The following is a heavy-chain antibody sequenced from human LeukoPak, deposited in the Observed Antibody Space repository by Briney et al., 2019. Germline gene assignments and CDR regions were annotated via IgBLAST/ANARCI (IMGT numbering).Heavy chain of an antibody. J-gene: IGHJ3*02. CDR1: GFTFRDYY. V-gene: IGHV3-11*04. Sequence: GGSLRLSCIASGFTFRDYYMNWIRQAPGKGLEWVSYISSSGNSIYYADSMKGRFTISRDNAKNSLYLQMNSLRAEDTAVYYCAREVSGLLPSYAFDIWGQGTMVTVSS. CDR3: AREVSGLLPSYAFDI. D-gene: IGHD1-14*01. CDR2: ISSSGNSI.